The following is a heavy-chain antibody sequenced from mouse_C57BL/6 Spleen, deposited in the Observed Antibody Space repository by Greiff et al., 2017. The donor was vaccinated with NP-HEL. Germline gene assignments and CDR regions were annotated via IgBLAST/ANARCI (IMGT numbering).Heavy chain of an antibody. D-gene: IGHD1-1*01. Sequence: VQLQQPGTELVKPGASVKLSCKASGYTFTSSWMHWVKQRPGQGLEWIGNINPSNGGTNYNEKFKSKATLTVDKSSSTAYMQLSSLTSEDSAVYYCASSCYYYGRSWSAMDYWGQGTSVTVSS. CDR1: GYTFTSSW. V-gene: IGHV1-53*01. CDR2: INPSNGGT. J-gene: IGHJ4*01. CDR3: ASSCYYYGRSWSAMDY.